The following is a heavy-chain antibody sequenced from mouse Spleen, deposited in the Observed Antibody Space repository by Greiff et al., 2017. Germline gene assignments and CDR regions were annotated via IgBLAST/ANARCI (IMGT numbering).Heavy chain of an antibody. Sequence: EVKLMESGGGLVKPGGSLKLSCAASGFTFSSYAMSWVRQTPEKRLEWVATISSGGSYTYYPDSVKGRFTISRDNAKNTLYLQMSSLRSEDTAMYYCARRRIYGNYWYFDVWGAGTTVTVSS. D-gene: IGHD2-1*01. CDR3: ARRRIYGNYWYFDV. CDR2: ISSGGSYT. J-gene: IGHJ1*01. V-gene: IGHV5-9-1*01. CDR1: GFTFSSYA.